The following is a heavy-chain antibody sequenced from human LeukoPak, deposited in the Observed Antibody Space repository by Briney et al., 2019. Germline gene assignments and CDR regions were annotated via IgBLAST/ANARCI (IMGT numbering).Heavy chain of an antibody. CDR2: IYYSGST. Sequence: SETLSLTCSVSGGSISSYYWSWIRQPPGKGLEWIGYIYYSGSTNYNPSLKSRVTISVDTSKNQFSLKLSSVTAADTAVYYCARRGGSGWSVYNWFDPWGQGTLVTVSS. D-gene: IGHD6-19*01. CDR1: GGSISSYY. J-gene: IGHJ5*02. CDR3: ARRGGSGWSVYNWFDP. V-gene: IGHV4-59*01.